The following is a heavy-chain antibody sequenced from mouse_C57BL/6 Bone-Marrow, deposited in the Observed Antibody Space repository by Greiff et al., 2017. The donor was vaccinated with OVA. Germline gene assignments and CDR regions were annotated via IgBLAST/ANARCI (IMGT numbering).Heavy chain of an antibody. CDR2: ISSKSNNYAT. Sequence: EVKLMESGGGLVQPKGSLKLSCAASGFSFNTYAMNWVRQAPGKGLEWVARISSKSNNYATYYADSVKDRFTISRDDSESMLYLQMNNLKTEDTAMYYCVVGLRYPYWYFDVWGTGTTVTVSS. CDR1: GFSFNTYA. CDR3: VVGLRYPYWYFDV. J-gene: IGHJ1*03. D-gene: IGHD1-1*01. V-gene: IGHV10-1*01.